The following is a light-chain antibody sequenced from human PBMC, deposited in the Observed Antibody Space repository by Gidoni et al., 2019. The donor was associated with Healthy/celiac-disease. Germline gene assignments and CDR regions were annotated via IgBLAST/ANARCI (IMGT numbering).Light chain of an antibody. J-gene: IGLJ3*02. CDR2: RNN. V-gene: IGLV1-47*01. CDR1: SSNIGSNY. Sequence: QSVLTQPPSASGTPGQRVTISCSGSSSNIGSNYVYWYQQLPGPAPKLLIDRNNQRPSGVPDRFSGSKSGTSASLAISGLRSEDEADYYCAACDDSLSGRVFGGGTKLTVL. CDR3: AACDDSLSGRV.